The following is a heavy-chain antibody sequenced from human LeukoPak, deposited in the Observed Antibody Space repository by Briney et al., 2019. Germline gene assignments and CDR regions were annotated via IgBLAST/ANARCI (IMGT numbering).Heavy chain of an antibody. CDR3: AKHSRGSFRGASAFDY. D-gene: IGHD1-26*01. V-gene: IGHV4-59*01. J-gene: IGHJ4*02. CDR1: GGSISSYY. CDR2: IYYSGST. Sequence: SETLSLTCTVSGGSISSYYWSWIRQPPGKGLEWIGYIYYSGSTNYNPSLKSRVTISVDTSKNQFSLKLSSVTAADTAAYYCAKHSRGSFRGASAFDYWGQGTVVTVSS.